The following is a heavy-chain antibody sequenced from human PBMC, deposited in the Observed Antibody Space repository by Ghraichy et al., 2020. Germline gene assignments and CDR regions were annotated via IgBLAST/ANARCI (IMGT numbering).Heavy chain of an antibody. CDR3: ARGYSSSPFDY. CDR1: GFTVSSNY. Sequence: GESLRLSCAASGFTVSSNYMSWVRQAPGKGLEWVSVIYSGGSTYYADSVKGRFTISRDNSKNTLYLQMNSLRAEDTAVYYCARGYSSSPFDYWGQGTLVTVSS. J-gene: IGHJ4*02. D-gene: IGHD6-13*01. V-gene: IGHV3-53*01. CDR2: IYSGGST.